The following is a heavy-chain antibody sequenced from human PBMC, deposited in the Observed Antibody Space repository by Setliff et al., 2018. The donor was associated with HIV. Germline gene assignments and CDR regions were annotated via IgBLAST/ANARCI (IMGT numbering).Heavy chain of an antibody. J-gene: IGHJ4*02. V-gene: IGHV3-74*01. CDR1: GFTFNHHW. CDR3: ATLWDLGDVLTHIIDY. CDR2: INSDGSDR. Sequence: GGSLRLSCAASGFTFNHHWTHWVRQAPGKGLVWVSRINSDGSDRTYADSVKGRFIISRDNAKDTLYLHMHSLTFEDTALYYCATLWDLGDVLTHIIDYWGQGTLVTVSS. D-gene: IGHD2-21*02.